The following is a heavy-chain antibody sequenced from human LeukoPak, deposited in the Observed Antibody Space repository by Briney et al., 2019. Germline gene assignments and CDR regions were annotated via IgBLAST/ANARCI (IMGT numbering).Heavy chain of an antibody. Sequence: GGSLRLSCSASGFIFSPYAMHWVRQAPGKGLEYVSAISSNGGSTYYADSVKGRFTISRDNSKNTLYLQMSSLRAEDTAVYYCVKEAEQMPWGSLDYWGQGTLVTVPS. V-gene: IGHV3-64D*06. CDR2: ISSNGGST. J-gene: IGHJ4*02. CDR3: VKEAEQMPWGSLDY. CDR1: GFIFSPYA. D-gene: IGHD3-16*01.